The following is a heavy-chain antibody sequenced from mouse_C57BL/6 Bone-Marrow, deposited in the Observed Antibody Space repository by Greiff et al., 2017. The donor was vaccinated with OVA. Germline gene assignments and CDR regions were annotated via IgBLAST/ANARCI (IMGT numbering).Heavy chain of an antibody. CDR2: ISSGGSYT. V-gene: IGHV5-6*02. CDR3: ARQKGSYWYFDV. CDR1: GFTFSSYG. J-gene: IGHJ1*03. D-gene: IGHD3-3*01. Sequence: EVKLEESGGDLVKPGGSLKLSCAASGFTFSSYGMSWVRQTPDKRLEWVATISSGGSYTYYPDSVKGRFTISRDNAKNTLYLQMSSLKSEDTAMYYCARQKGSYWYFDVWGTGTTVTVSS.